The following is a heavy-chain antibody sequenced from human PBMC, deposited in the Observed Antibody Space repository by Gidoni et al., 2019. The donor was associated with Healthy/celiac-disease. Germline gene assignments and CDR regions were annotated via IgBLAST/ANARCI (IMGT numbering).Heavy chain of an antibody. Sequence: QVQLQESGPGLVKPSETLSLTCTVSGGSISSYYWSWIRQPPGKGLEWIGYIYYSGSTNYNPSLKSRVTISVDTSKNQFSLKLSSVTAADTAVYYCARVLHLSYYFDYWGQGTLVTVSS. CDR2: IYYSGST. J-gene: IGHJ4*02. CDR1: GGSISSYY. CDR3: ARVLHLSYYFDY. V-gene: IGHV4-59*01.